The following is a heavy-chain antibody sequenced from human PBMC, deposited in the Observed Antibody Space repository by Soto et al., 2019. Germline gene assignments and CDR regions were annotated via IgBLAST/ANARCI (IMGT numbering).Heavy chain of an antibody. J-gene: IGHJ3*02. CDR3: ARDLPKEYSSSWYYAVDI. D-gene: IGHD6-13*01. V-gene: IGHV3-48*02. CDR2: ISSSSSTI. CDR1: GFTFSSYS. Sequence: GGSLRLSCAASGFTFSSYSMNWVRQAPGKGLEWVSYISSSSSTIYYADSVKGRFTISSDNAKNSLYLQVNSLRDEDTAVYYCARDLPKEYSSSWYYAVDIWGQGTMVTVSS.